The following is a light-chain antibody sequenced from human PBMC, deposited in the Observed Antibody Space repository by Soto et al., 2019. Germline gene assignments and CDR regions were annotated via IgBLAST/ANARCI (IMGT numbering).Light chain of an antibody. Sequence: EIVLTQSPGTLSLSPGERATLSCRASQSVSSSYLAWYQQKPGQSPRLLIYAASARAIGIPDRFSGSGSGTDFTLTIGRLEPEDFAVYYCQQFSSYPLTFGRGTKVDIK. CDR2: AAS. V-gene: IGKV3-20*01. CDR1: QSVSSSY. CDR3: QQFSSYPLT. J-gene: IGKJ4*01.